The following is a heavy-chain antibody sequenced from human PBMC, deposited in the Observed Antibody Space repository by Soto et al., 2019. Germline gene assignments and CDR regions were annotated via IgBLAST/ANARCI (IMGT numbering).Heavy chain of an antibody. V-gene: IGHV1-2*02. CDR2: INPYSGGA. J-gene: IGHJ5*02. Sequence: ASVKVSCKASGYTFAGYFMHWVRQAPGQGLEWMGWINPYSGGADYAQSFQGRVTMTRDTSISTVYMELSRLRFDDTAVYYCARVIRGAYYNSPLDTWGQGTVVTVSS. D-gene: IGHD3-10*01. CDR3: ARVIRGAYYNSPLDT. CDR1: GYTFAGYF.